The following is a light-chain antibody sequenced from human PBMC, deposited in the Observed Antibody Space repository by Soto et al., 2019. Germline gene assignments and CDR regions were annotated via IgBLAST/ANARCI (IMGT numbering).Light chain of an antibody. Sequence: IVMTQAPATLSVSPWERVTFSCRASQSVSSNLAWYQQKPGQAPMLLIYGASTRATGIPARFSGSGSGTEFTLAISSLQSEDFAVYYCEQYNNWPPYTFGQGTKLELK. J-gene: IGKJ2*01. CDR3: EQYNNWPPYT. V-gene: IGKV3-15*01. CDR1: QSVSSN. CDR2: GAS.